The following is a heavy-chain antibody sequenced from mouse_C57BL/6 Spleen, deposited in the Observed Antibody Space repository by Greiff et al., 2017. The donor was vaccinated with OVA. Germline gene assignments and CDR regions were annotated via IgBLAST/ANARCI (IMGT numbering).Heavy chain of an antibody. CDR1: GYTFTDYN. Sequence: VQLQQSGPELVKPGASVKMSCKASGYTFTDYNLHWVKQSHGKSLEWIGYINPNNGGTSYNQKFKGKATLTVNKSSSTAYMELRSLTSEDSAVYYCAIEGLLLLRLAYWGQGTLVTVSA. CDR2: INPNNGGT. V-gene: IGHV1-22*01. D-gene: IGHD1-1*01. J-gene: IGHJ3*01. CDR3: AIEGLLLLRLAY.